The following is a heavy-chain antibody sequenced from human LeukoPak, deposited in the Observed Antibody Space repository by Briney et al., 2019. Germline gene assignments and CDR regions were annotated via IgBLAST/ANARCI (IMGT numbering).Heavy chain of an antibody. CDR3: ARDVQVYWYFDL. CDR2: TSPDGSGT. D-gene: IGHD1-1*01. CDR1: GFTFSSYW. Sequence: GGSLRLSCAASGFTFSSYWMHWVRQAPGKGLMWVSRTSPDGSGTVYADAVKGRFTIFRDNAKNTLYLQMNSLTAEDTAVYYCARDVQVYWYFDLWGRGTLVTVSS. J-gene: IGHJ2*01. V-gene: IGHV3-74*01.